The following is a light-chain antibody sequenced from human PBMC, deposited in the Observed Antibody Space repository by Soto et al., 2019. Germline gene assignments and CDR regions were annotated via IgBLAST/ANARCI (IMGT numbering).Light chain of an antibody. CDR2: GAS. CDR1: QSVSSSY. Sequence: EIVLTQSPGTLSLSPGERATLSCRASQSVSSSYLAWYQQNRGQAPRLLIYGASGRAPGIPDRFGGSGSGTDFTLTISRLEPEDFAVYYCQQYGSSRWTFGQGTEVEIK. V-gene: IGKV3-20*01. CDR3: QQYGSSRWT. J-gene: IGKJ1*01.